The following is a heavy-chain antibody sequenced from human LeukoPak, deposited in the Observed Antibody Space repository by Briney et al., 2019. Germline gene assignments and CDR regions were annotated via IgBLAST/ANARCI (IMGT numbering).Heavy chain of an antibody. V-gene: IGHV4-59*01. CDR2: IYYRGST. CDR1: GGSISSYY. CDR3: ARDYGDYGYFQH. J-gene: IGHJ1*01. Sequence: PSETLSLTCTVSGGSISSYYGSWIRQPPGRGREWFGYIYYRGSTNYNPCLKSRVTISVDTSKNQFSRKLSSVTAADTAVYYCARDYGDYGYFQHWGQGTLVTVSS. D-gene: IGHD4-17*01.